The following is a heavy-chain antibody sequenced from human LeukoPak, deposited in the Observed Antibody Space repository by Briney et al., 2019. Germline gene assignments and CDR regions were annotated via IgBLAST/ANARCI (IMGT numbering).Heavy chain of an antibody. D-gene: IGHD3-16*02. J-gene: IGHJ4*02. CDR3: ARGHVWGSYRYFDY. CDR1: GYSISSGYY. V-gene: IGHV4-38-2*01. CDR2: IYHSGST. Sequence: SETLSLTCAVSGYSISSGYYWGWIRQPPGKGLEWIGSIYHSGSTYYNPSLKSRVTISVDTSKNQFSLKLSSVTAADTAVYYCARGHVWGSYRYFDYWGQGTLVTVSS.